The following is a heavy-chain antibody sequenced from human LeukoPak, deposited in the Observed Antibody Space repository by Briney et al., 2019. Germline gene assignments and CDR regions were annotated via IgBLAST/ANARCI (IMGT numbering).Heavy chain of an antibody. D-gene: IGHD5-18*01. Sequence: SGGSLRLSCAASGFTFSSYAMHWVRQAPGKGLEWVAVISYDGSNKYYADSVKGRFTISRDNSKNTVNLQMNRLRVEDTAIYYCAKDWIQFNRVFDCFDSWGQGTLVTVSS. J-gene: IGHJ4*02. CDR3: AKDWIQFNRVFDCFDS. CDR1: GFTFSSYA. CDR2: ISYDGSNK. V-gene: IGHV3-30*04.